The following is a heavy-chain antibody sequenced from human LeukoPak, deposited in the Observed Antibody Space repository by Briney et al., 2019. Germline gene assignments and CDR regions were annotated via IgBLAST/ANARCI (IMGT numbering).Heavy chain of an antibody. V-gene: IGHV4-61*02. CDR1: GGSINSGTYY. CDR3: ARWSDAVDY. J-gene: IGHJ4*02. D-gene: IGHD2-2*01. CDR2: VYTSGST. Sequence: SETLSLTCTVSGGSINSGTYYWSWIRQPAGKGLEWIGRVYTSGSTNYNPSLRSRVTMSVDTSKNQFSLKLSSVTAADTAVYYCARWSDAVDYWGQGTLVTVSS.